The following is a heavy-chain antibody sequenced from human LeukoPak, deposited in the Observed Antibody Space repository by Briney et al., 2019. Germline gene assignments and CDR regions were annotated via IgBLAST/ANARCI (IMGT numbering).Heavy chain of an antibody. CDR1: GFTFGNHY. Sequence: GGSLGLSCEGSGFTFGNHYMSWIRQASGQGLEWVSYIHSGGGDIYYADSVKGRFTISRDNAKNSLYLQMNSLRAEDTAVYYCARGHFGLDVWGQGTAVTVSS. V-gene: IGHV3-11*01. J-gene: IGHJ6*02. CDR2: IHSGGGDI. CDR3: ARGHFGLDV.